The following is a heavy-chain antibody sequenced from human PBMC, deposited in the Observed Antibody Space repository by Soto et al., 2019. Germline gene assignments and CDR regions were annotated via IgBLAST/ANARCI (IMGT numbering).Heavy chain of an antibody. CDR1: GFTFSSYG. Sequence: SLRLSCAASGFTFSSYGMHWVRQAPGKGLEWVAVISYDGSNKYYADSVKGRFTISRDNSKNTLYLQMNSLRAEDTAVYYCAKSLGIAAAGTPYYGMDVWGQGTTVTVSS. J-gene: IGHJ6*02. V-gene: IGHV3-30*18. CDR2: ISYDGSNK. CDR3: AKSLGIAAAGTPYYGMDV. D-gene: IGHD6-13*01.